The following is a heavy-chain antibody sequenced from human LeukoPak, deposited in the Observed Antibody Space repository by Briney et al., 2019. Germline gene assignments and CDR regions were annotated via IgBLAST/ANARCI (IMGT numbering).Heavy chain of an antibody. CDR2: IYYSGST. V-gene: IGHV4-59*01. CDR1: GGSISSYS. J-gene: IGHJ4*02. CDR3: ARENTAAFDY. Sequence: KASETLSLTCTVSGGSISSYSWSWIRQPPGKGLEWIGYIYYSGSTNYNPSLKSRVTISVDTSKNQFSLKLSSVTAADTAVYYCARENTAAFDYWGQGTLVTVSS. D-gene: IGHD4-17*01.